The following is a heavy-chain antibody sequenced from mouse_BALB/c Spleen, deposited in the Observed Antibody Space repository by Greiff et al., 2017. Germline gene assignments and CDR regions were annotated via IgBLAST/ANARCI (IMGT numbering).Heavy chain of an antibody. Sequence: EVQLQQSGGGLVKPGGSLKLSCAASGFTFSSYAMSWVRQTPEKRLEWVASISSGGSTYYPDSVKGRFTISRDNARNILYLQMSSLRSEDTAMYYCARGGGIYYDPWFAYWGQGTLVTVSA. CDR2: ISSGGST. CDR3: ARGGGIYYDPWFAY. J-gene: IGHJ3*01. V-gene: IGHV5-6-5*01. CDR1: GFTFSSYA. D-gene: IGHD2-4*01.